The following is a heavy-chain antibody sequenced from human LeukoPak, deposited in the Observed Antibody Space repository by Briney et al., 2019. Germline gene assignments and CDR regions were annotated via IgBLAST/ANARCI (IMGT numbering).Heavy chain of an antibody. J-gene: IGHJ4*02. CDR1: GFTFSSYS. CDR2: IIGGGDKT. Sequence: GGSLRLSCAASGFTFSSYSMNWVRQAPGKGLEWVSLIIGGGDKTYYADSVKGRFTISRDNSKNTVFLQMNSLRDEDTAIYYCAKKLNYDFKGPHFDYWGQGTLVTVSS. CDR3: AKKLNYDFKGPHFDY. D-gene: IGHD3-3*01. V-gene: IGHV3-23*01.